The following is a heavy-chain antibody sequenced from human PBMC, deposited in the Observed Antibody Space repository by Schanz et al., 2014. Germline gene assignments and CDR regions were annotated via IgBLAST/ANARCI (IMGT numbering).Heavy chain of an antibody. D-gene: IGHD3-22*01. CDR2: ISGSGGST. J-gene: IGHJ6*02. V-gene: IGHV3-23*04. CDR1: GFTLTSYA. Sequence: EVQLVESGGGLISPGGSLRLSCAASGFTLTSYALTWVRQAPGKGLEWVAGISGSGGSTDYADSVKGRFIIPRDNSKNTLYLQMNSLRAEDTAVYYCAKIRYDSSGYYLPYYGMDVWGQGTTVIVSS. CDR3: AKIRYDSSGYYLPYYGMDV.